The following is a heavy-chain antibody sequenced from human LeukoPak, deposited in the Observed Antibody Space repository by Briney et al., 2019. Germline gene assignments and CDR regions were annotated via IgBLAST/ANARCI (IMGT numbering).Heavy chain of an antibody. V-gene: IGHV4-59*01. CDR3: ARARVDYGDYSLDY. D-gene: IGHD4-17*01. CDR1: GGSISSYY. Sequence: SETLSLTCTVSGGSISSYYWSCIRQPPGQGLGWIGYIYYSGSTNYNPSLKSRVTISVDTSKNQFSLKLSSVTAADTAVYYCARARVDYGDYSLDYWGQGTLVTVSS. CDR2: IYYSGST. J-gene: IGHJ4*02.